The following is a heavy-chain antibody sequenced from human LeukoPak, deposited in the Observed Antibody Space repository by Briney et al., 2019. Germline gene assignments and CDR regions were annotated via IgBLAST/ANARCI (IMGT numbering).Heavy chain of an antibody. V-gene: IGHV1-69*13. CDR3: ARDVLRFSSRLYNWFDP. Sequence: SVKVSCKASGGTFSSYAISWVRQAPGQGREWMGGIIPIFGTANYAQKFQGRVTITADASTSTAYMELSSLRSEDTAVYYCARDVLRFSSRLYNWFDPWGQGTLVTVSS. D-gene: IGHD3-3*01. CDR1: GGTFSSYA. J-gene: IGHJ5*02. CDR2: IIPIFGTA.